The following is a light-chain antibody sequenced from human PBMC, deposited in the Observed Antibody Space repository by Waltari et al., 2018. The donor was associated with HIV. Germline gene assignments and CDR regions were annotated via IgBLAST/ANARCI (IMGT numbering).Light chain of an antibody. J-gene: IGKJ4*01. Sequence: EIVMTQSPSMLSVYPGERATLSCRASQGVNSKLAWYQQKPGQAPRLVIYGASTRATGIPARFSGSGSWTDFTLTISRLQSEDFAIYYCQQYNNWPLPFGGGTRVEIK. CDR3: QQYNNWPLP. CDR2: GAS. CDR1: QGVNSK. V-gene: IGKV3-15*01.